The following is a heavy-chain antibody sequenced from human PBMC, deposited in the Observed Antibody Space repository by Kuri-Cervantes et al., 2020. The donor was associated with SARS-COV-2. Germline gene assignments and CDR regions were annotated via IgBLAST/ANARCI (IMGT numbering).Heavy chain of an antibody. J-gene: IGHJ4*01. CDR1: GDSISTSNW. CDR2: IYHSGST. Sequence: SETLSLTGAVSGDSISTSNWWSWVRQPPGKGLEWVGEIYHSGSTSYNPSLKSRVTISVDRSKNQLPLRLRSMTAADTAVYYCAIELPLTFCGHATLVTVSS. CDR3: AIELPLTF. V-gene: IGHV4-4*02. D-gene: IGHD1-7*01.